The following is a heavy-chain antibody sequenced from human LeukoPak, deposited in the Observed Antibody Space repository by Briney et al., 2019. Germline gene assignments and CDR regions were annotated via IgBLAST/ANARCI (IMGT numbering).Heavy chain of an antibody. J-gene: IGHJ4*03. CDR3: AHRSSGFMSGWDNCYFDS. D-gene: IGHD6-19*01. Sequence: SGPTLVNPTQTLTLTCTFSGFSFTTSQVGVGWIRQPPGKALEWLGVIYWDDDKRYSPSLRNRLAITKDTSKNQVVLTMANMDPADTATYYCAHRSSGFMSGWDNCYFDSWAPGILVTVSS. V-gene: IGHV2-5*02. CDR1: GFSFTTSQVG. CDR2: IYWDDDK.